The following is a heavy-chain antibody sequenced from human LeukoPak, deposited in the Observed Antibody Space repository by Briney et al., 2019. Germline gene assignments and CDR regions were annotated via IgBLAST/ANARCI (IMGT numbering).Heavy chain of an antibody. CDR2: MNPNSGNT. CDR1: GYTFTSYD. CDR3: ARSVDLAGLLDAFDI. Sequence: GASVKVSCKASGYTFTSYDINWVRQATGQGLEWMGWMNPNSGNTGYAQKFQGRVTITRNTSISAAYMELSSLRSEDTAVYYCARSVDLAGLLDAFDIWGQGTMVTVSS. V-gene: IGHV1-8*03. J-gene: IGHJ3*02. D-gene: IGHD5/OR15-5a*01.